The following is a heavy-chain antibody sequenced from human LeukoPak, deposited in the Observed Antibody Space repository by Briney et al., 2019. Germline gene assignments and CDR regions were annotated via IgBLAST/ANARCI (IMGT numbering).Heavy chain of an antibody. CDR1: GFTFSSYN. CDR2: ISGSGGST. J-gene: IGHJ4*02. V-gene: IGHV3-23*01. D-gene: IGHD3-16*02. CDR3: AKKGYDDVWGSYRQYYFDY. Sequence: GGSLRLSCAASGFTFSSYNMNWVRQAPGKGLEWVSAISGSGGSTYYADSVKGRFTISRDNSKNTLYLQMNSLRAEDTAVYYCAKKGYDDVWGSYRQYYFDYWGQGTLVTVSS.